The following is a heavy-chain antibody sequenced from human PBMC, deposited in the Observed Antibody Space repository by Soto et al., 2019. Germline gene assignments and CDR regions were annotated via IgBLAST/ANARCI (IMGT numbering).Heavy chain of an antibody. CDR1: GFTFSNYW. J-gene: IGHJ5*02. D-gene: IGHD2-15*01. V-gene: IGHV3-74*01. CDR2: IDSDGSSI. CDR3: ARLGYCSGGSCYSGKNWFDP. Sequence: GGSLRLSCAASGFTFSNYWMHWVRQAPGKGLVWVSRIDSDGSSITYADFVKGRFTISRDNAKNTLYLQMNSLRAEDTAVYYCARLGYCSGGSCYSGKNWFDPWGQGTLVTVSS.